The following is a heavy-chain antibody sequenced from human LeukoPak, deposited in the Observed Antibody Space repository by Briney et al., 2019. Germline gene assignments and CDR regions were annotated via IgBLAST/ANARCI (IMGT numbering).Heavy chain of an antibody. Sequence: GGSLRLSCAASGFSFSTYAMSWARQAPGKGLEWVSAISGSGGYTYYADSVKGRFTISRDNSKNTLYLQMNSLRAEDTAVYYCAKDSYYYDSSGFDYFDYWGQGTLVTVSS. CDR3: AKDSYYYDSSGFDYFDY. V-gene: IGHV3-23*01. D-gene: IGHD3-22*01. CDR2: ISGSGGYT. J-gene: IGHJ4*02. CDR1: GFSFSTYA.